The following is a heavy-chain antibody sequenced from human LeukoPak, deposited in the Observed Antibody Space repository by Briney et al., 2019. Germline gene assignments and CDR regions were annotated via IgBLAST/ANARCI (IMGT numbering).Heavy chain of an antibody. CDR1: RFTFSNYS. CDR2: ISSSSSYK. V-gene: IGHV3-21*01. Sequence: TGGSLTLSWVASRFTFSNYSMNWVRQAPGKGLEWVSSISSSSSYKYYTGSGKGRLSMSRHNATNSLYLQMKSLRAEDTAVYYCARSAAGTYYWGQGTLVTVSS. D-gene: IGHD1-1*01. J-gene: IGHJ4*02. CDR3: ARSAAGTYY.